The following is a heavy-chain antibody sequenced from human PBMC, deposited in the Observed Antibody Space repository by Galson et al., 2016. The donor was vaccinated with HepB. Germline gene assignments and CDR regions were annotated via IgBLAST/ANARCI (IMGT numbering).Heavy chain of an antibody. CDR1: GGSISGSPYY. J-gene: IGHJ1*01. CDR3: ARLGLVEGAEH. D-gene: IGHD3-16*01. Sequence: SETLSLTCAVSGGSISGSPYYWGWIRRPPGQGLEWIASIYYFGTTYYNPSLKSRVTISEDTSQNQFSLELISVTAADTSIYYCARLGLVEGAEHWGLGTLVTVSS. V-gene: IGHV4-39*01. CDR2: IYYFGTT.